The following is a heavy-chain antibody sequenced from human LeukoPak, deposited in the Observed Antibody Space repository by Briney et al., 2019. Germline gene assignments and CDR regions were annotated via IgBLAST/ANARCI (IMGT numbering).Heavy chain of an antibody. CDR2: INPTGGST. D-gene: IGHD1-26*01. J-gene: IGHJ4*02. V-gene: IGHV1-46*01. CDR1: GYTFTSYH. Sequence: GASVKVSCKASGYTFTSYHIHWVRQAPGQGLEWMGIINPTGGSTSYAQKFQGRVTMTRDTSSSTVYMELSSLRSEDTAVYYCAVPQWELLNWGQGTLVTVSS. CDR3: AVPQWELLN.